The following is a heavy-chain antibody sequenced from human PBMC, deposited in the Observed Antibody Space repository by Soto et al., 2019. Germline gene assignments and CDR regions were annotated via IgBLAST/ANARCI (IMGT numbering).Heavy chain of an antibody. CDR1: GGSISSSSYY. CDR2: IYYSGST. D-gene: IGHD5-18*01. V-gene: IGHV4-39*01. Sequence: SETLSLTCTVSGGSISSSSYYWGWIRQPPGKGLEWIGSIYYSGSTYYNPSLKSRVTISVDTSKNQFSLKLSSVTAADTAVYYSASMLIQLWLQEFSPGRLDPWSQGTLVTVSS. CDR3: ASMLIQLWLQEFSPGRLDP. J-gene: IGHJ5*02.